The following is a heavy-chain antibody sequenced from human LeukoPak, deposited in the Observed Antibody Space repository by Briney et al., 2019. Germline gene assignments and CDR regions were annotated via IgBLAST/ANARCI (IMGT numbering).Heavy chain of an antibody. CDR1: GFTFSSLG. CDR3: ARSLSTDFDY. J-gene: IGHJ4*02. V-gene: IGHV3-48*04. D-gene: IGHD5/OR15-5a*01. Sequence: GGSLRLSCAASGFTFSSLGMNWVRQAPGKGLEWISYISTSSLNTIHYADSVNGRFTISRDNAKNSLFLQMNSLRAEDTAVYYCARSLSTDFDYWGQGILVTVSS. CDR2: ISTSSLNTI.